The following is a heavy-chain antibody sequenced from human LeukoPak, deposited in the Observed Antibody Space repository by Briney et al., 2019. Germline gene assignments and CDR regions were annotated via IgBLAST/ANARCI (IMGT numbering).Heavy chain of an antibody. D-gene: IGHD3-10*01. CDR2: INPSGGST. CDR3: ARGGWFGEFFRGPYYYYGMDV. J-gene: IGHJ6*02. CDR1: GYTFTSYY. Sequence: ASVNVSCRSSGYTFTSYYMHWVRQAPGQGLEWMGIINPSGGSTSCAQKFQGRVTMTRDTSTSTVYMELSSLSSEDTAVYYCARGGWFGEFFRGPYYYYGMDVWGQGTTVTVSS. V-gene: IGHV1-46*01.